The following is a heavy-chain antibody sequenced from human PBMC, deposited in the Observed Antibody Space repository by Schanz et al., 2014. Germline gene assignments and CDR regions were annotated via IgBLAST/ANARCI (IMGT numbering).Heavy chain of an antibody. CDR3: AREKGGHSGYDLVS. J-gene: IGHJ5*02. D-gene: IGHD5-12*01. CDR1: GFTFSTYY. V-gene: IGHV3-33*08. CDR2: TRYDGNNK. Sequence: VQLLESGGGLVQPGGSLRLSCAASGFTFSTYYMNWVRQAPGKGLAWVAATRYDGNNKYYVDSVKGRFTISRDNSKKMVFLQMTSLRAEDTAEYYCAREKGGHSGYDLVSWGQGTLLIVSS.